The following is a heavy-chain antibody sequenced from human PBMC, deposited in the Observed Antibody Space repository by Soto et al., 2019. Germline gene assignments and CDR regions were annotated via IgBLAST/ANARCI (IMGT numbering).Heavy chain of an antibody. CDR1: GFTYNTLG. Sequence: LKISCAGSGFTYNTLGMNSLRQAPGKGLEWISYISVTSTTIHYADSVKGRFAISRDNAKNSLFLQMDSLRVEDTAVYYCVRRLHARGATPFHWGQGTLVTVSS. CDR2: ISVTSTTI. D-gene: IGHD2-15*01. CDR3: VRRLHARGATPFH. V-gene: IGHV3-48*01. J-gene: IGHJ4*02.